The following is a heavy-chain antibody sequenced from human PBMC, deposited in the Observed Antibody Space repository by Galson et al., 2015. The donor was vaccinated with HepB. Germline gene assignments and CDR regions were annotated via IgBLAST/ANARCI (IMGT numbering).Heavy chain of an antibody. CDR2: ISAYNGNT. CDR1: GYTFTTYG. Sequence: SVKVSCKASGYTFTTYGINWVRQAPGQGLEWMGWISAYNGNTHYAQKLHGRVTMTTDTSTSTAYMELRSLRSDDTAVYYCARDSGSFKRRIFDYWGQGTLVTVSS. CDR3: ARDSGSFKRRIFDY. V-gene: IGHV1-18*04. J-gene: IGHJ4*02. D-gene: IGHD1-26*01.